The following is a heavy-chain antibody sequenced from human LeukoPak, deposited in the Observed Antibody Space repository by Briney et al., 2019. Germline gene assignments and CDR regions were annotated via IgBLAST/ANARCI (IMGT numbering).Heavy chain of an antibody. Sequence: GGSLRLSCAASGFTFDEYAMHWVRQAPGKGLEWVSGISWNSGSKGYAGSVKGRFTISRDNAKNSLYLQMNSLRSEDTALYYCAKDNIRIVVAGTIDYWGQGPLVTVSS. V-gene: IGHV3-9*01. D-gene: IGHD6-19*01. J-gene: IGHJ4*02. CDR2: ISWNSGSK. CDR3: AKDNIRIVVAGTIDY. CDR1: GFTFDEYA.